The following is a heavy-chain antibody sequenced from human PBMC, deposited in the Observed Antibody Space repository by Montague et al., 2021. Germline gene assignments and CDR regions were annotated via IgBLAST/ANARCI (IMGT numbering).Heavy chain of an antibody. V-gene: IGHV3-74*01. Sequence: SLRLSCAASGFTFSRYWMHWVRQAPGKGLVWVSRINSDGSSTSYADSVKGRFTISRDNAKNTLYLQMNSLRAEDTAVYYCARQATVTTEVGWNYFDYWGQGTLVNVSS. CDR3: ARQATVTTEVGWNYFDY. CDR2: INSDGSST. J-gene: IGHJ4*02. D-gene: IGHD4-17*01. CDR1: GFTFSRYW.